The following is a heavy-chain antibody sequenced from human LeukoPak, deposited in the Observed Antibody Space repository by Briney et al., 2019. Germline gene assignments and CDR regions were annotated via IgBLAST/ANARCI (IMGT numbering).Heavy chain of an antibody. V-gene: IGHV1-69*05. Sequence: RASVKVSCKASGGTFSSYAISWVRQAPGQGLEWMGRIISIFGTANYAQKFQGRVTITTDESTNTAYMELSSLRSEDTAVYYCARGNWDSSGWYYDYWGQGTLVTVSS. CDR2: IISIFGTA. CDR3: ARGNWDSSGWYYDY. J-gene: IGHJ4*02. D-gene: IGHD6-19*01. CDR1: GGTFSSYA.